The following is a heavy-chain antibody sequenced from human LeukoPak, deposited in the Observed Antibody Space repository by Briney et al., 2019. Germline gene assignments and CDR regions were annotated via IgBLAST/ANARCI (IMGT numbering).Heavy chain of an antibody. CDR3: ARSYYDFWSGYYYYYYYYMDV. D-gene: IGHD3-3*01. CDR2: ISAYNGNT. J-gene: IGHJ6*03. V-gene: IGHV1-18*01. Sequence: ASVKVSCKASGYTFTSYGISWVRQAPGQGLEWMGWISAYNGNTNYAQKLQGRVTMTTDTSTSTAYMELRSLRPDDTAVYYCARSYYDFWSGYYYYYYYYMDVWGKGTTVTVSS. CDR1: GYTFTSYG.